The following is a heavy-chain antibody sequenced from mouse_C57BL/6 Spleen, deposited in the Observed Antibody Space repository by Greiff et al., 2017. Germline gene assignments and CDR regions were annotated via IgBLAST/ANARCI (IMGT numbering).Heavy chain of an antibody. D-gene: IGHD1-1*02. CDR3: ARDRGWDFDD. V-gene: IGHV3-6*01. CDR1: GYSITSGYY. Sequence: EVQLQESGPGLVKPSQSLSLTCSVTGYSITSGYYWNWIRQFPGNQLEWLGYRSYDGSNNYNPYFKNRISITGDTSTNQFFLKLNSVTSEDTAPYYCARDRGWDFDDWGKGTTLTVSS. CDR2: RSYDGSN. J-gene: IGHJ2*01.